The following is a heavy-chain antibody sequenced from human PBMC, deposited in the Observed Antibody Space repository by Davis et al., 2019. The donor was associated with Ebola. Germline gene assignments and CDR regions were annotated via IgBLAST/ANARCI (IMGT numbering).Heavy chain of an antibody. J-gene: IGHJ5*02. CDR2: VRSKAFGGKT. V-gene: IGHV3-49*04. CDR3: ARGREEGDIVLMAYDTFYL. CDR1: GFAFGDYA. D-gene: IGHD2-8*01. Sequence: GESLKISCAGYGFAFGDYAINWVRQAPGKGLEWIGFVRSKAFGGKTEYVASVKGRFTISRDDSKSVAYLQMNSLRAEDTAVYYCARGREEGDIVLMAYDTFYLWGQGTLVTVSS.